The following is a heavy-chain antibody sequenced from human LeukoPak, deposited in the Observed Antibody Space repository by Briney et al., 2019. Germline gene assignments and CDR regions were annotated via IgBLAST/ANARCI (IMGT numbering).Heavy chain of an antibody. CDR1: GFTVSSNY. D-gene: IGHD3-22*01. Sequence: PGGSLRLSCAASGFTVSSNYMSWVRQAPGKGLEWVSVIYSGGSTYYADSVKGRFTISRDNSKNTLYLQMNSLRAEDTAVYYCAKDRAIVPVYGMDVWGQGTTVTVSS. CDR3: AKDRAIVPVYGMDV. J-gene: IGHJ6*02. V-gene: IGHV3-53*01. CDR2: IYSGGST.